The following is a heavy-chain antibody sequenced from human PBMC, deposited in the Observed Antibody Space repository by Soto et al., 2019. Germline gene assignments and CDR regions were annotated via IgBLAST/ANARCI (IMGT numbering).Heavy chain of an antibody. CDR3: FFQAEDGIRDTVPVSAFLLNRSSDL. Sequence: KEREWVSAISGSAGSTYYADSVKGRFTISSDHSKKTRYLQMNSLRAEDTAVYYFFFQAEDGIRDTVPVSAFLLNRSSDL. D-gene: IGHD1-20*01. CDR2: ISGSAGST. J-gene: IGHJ2*01. V-gene: IGHV3-23*01.